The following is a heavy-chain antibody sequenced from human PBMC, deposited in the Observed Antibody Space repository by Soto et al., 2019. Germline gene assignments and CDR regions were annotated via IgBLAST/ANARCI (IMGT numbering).Heavy chain of an antibody. CDR2: ISSSSSTI. D-gene: IGHD3-3*01. CDR3: ASVIWSGHLTGDL. J-gene: IGHJ5*02. V-gene: IGHV3-48*02. Sequence: EVQVVESGGGLIQPGGSLRLSCAASGFTFSSNSMNWVRQAPGKGLEWISYISSSSSTIYADSVKGRFTISRDNAKDSLSLQMNSLRDEDTVVYYCASVIWSGHLTGDLWGQATLVTVSS. CDR1: GFTFSSNS.